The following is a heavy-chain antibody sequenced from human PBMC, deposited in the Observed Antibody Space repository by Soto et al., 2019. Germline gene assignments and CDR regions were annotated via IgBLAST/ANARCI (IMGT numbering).Heavy chain of an antibody. Sequence: KPSETLSLTCTVSGDSISSNYWSWIRQPPGERLEWIGYIYNSGSTNYNPSLNSRATMSVDTSKNQFSLKVRSVTAADTAVYYCVRGETWQLVDYWGQGTLVTVSS. CDR1: GDSISSNY. D-gene: IGHD6-6*01. CDR2: IYNSGST. J-gene: IGHJ4*02. CDR3: VRGETWQLVDY. V-gene: IGHV4-59*01.